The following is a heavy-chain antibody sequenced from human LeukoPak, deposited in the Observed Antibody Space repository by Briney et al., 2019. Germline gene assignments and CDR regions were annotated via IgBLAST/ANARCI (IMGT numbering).Heavy chain of an antibody. CDR2: ISSNGGTT. CDR1: GFIFSNYG. CDR3: AKDSSIVPAAISAFDI. Sequence: GGSLRLSCAASGFIFSNYGMHWVRQAPGRGLEFVSRISSNGGTTYYADSLKGRFTISRDNSKNTLYLQMNSLRAEDTAVYYCAKDSSIVPAAISAFDIWGQGTMVTVSS. D-gene: IGHD2-2*02. V-gene: IGHV3-64*02. J-gene: IGHJ3*02.